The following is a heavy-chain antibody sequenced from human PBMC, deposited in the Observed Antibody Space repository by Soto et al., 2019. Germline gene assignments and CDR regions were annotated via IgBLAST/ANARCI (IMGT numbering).Heavy chain of an antibody. D-gene: IGHD3-16*01. CDR2: IYHGDSDT. CDR3: AREVGHVQHYDRVV. J-gene: IGHJ6*02. V-gene: IGHV5-51*01. Sequence: PGESLKISCKGSGYSFTSYWIGWVRQMPGKGLEWMGIIYHGDSDTRYSWSFLGKWTISASRTIFTTYRLWISLKPSDTATHCWAREVGHVQHYDRVVLRRGTTVVVAS. CDR1: GYSFTSYW.